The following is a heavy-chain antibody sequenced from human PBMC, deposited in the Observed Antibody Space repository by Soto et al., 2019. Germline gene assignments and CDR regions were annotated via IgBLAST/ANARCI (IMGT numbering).Heavy chain of an antibody. CDR3: ARGDYDILTGYYKRYYGMDV. D-gene: IGHD3-9*01. Sequence: GESLKISCKGSGYPFTSYWIGWVRQMPGKGLEWMGIIYPGGSDTRYSPSFQGQVTISADKSISTAYLQWSSLKASDTAMYYCARGDYDILTGYYKRYYGMDVWGQGTTVTVSS. V-gene: IGHV5-51*01. CDR2: IYPGGSDT. J-gene: IGHJ6*02. CDR1: GYPFTSYW.